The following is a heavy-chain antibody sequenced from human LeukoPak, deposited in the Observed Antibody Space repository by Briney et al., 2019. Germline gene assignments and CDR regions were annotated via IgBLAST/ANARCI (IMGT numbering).Heavy chain of an antibody. CDR2: TYYRSKLYN. V-gene: IGHV6-1*01. D-gene: IGHD3-10*01. Sequence: SQTLSLTCAISGDSVSSNSAAWNWIRQSPSRGLEWLGRTYYRSKLYNDYAVSVKSLITINPDTSKNQFSLQLNSVTAADTAVYYCARGPYYYGSGNSYNRFNVVYWGQGTLVTVSS. CDR1: GDSVSSNSAA. CDR3: ARGPYYYGSGNSYNRFNVVY. J-gene: IGHJ4*02.